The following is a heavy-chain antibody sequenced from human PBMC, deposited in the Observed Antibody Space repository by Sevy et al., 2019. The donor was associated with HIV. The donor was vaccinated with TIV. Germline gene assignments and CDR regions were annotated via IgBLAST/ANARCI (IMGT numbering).Heavy chain of an antibody. D-gene: IGHD3-22*01. J-gene: IGHJ4*02. CDR2: IWNDGSSK. CDR3: ARGSDFNDRSAKRDFDY. CDR1: GFTFSNYG. V-gene: IGHV3-33*01. Sequence: GGSLRLSCAASGFTFSNYGMHWLSQAPGKGLEWVALIWNDGSSKYYADSVKGRFTISRENSKNTLYLQMNSLRVEDTAVYFCARGSDFNDRSAKRDFDYWGQGTLVTVSS.